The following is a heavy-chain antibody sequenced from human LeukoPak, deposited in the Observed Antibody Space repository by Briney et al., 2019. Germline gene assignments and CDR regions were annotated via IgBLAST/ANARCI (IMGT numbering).Heavy chain of an antibody. CDR2: IGTAGDT. CDR3: AREKGFYGMDV. J-gene: IGHJ6*02. Sequence: GGSLRLSCAASGFTFSSYDMHWVRQATGKGLEWVSAIGTAGDTYYPGSAKGRFTISRENAKNSLYLQMNSLRAGDTAVYYCAREKGFYGMDVWGQGTTVTVSS. CDR1: GFTFSSYD. V-gene: IGHV3-13*01.